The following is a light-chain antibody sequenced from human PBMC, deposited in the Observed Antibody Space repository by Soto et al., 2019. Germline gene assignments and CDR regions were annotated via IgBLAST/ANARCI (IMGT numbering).Light chain of an antibody. CDR1: HYIYSN. CDR3: QQYHNLWT. Sequence: ERVMTQSPATLSLSHGERATLSCTASHYIYSNVAWFQQRPGQAPRLLIYRASTRATGTPARFSGSGSGTEFTLTITSLQSEDFALYYCQQYHNLWTFGQGTKVDIK. J-gene: IGKJ1*01. CDR2: RAS. V-gene: IGKV3-15*01.